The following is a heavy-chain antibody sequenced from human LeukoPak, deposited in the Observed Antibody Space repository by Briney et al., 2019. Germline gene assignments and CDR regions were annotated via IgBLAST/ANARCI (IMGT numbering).Heavy chain of an antibody. CDR1: GFTFSSYS. D-gene: IGHD4-23*01. J-gene: IGHJ4*02. Sequence: PGGSLRLSCAASGFTFSSYSMNWVRQAPGKGLEWVSSISSSSSYIYYADSAKGLSTISRDNAKNSLYLQMNSLRAEDTAVYYCARGYGGTRGDYWGQGTLVTVSS. CDR3: ARGYGGTRGDY. V-gene: IGHV3-21*01. CDR2: ISSSSSYI.